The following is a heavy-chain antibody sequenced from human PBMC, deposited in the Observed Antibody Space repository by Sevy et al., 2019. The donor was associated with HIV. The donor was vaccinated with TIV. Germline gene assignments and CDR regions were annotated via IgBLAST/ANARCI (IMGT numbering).Heavy chain of an antibody. CDR3: ARVLVGAGTTPPYYFDY. D-gene: IGHD6-19*01. CDR2: IYNSGTT. Sequence: SETLSLTCTVSGDSISSYHWSWIRQPPGKGLEWIGYIYNSGTTKYNPSLKRRVTISVDTSKNQFSLRLTSVTAADKAVYYCARVLVGAGTTPPYYFDYWGQGSLVTVSS. J-gene: IGHJ4*02. CDR1: GDSISSYH. V-gene: IGHV4-59*01.